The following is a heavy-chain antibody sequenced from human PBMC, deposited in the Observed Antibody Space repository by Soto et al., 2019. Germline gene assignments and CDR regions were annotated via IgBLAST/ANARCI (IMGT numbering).Heavy chain of an antibody. D-gene: IGHD2-2*01. J-gene: IGHJ6*02. V-gene: IGHV4-30-2*01. CDR2: IYHTGNT. CDR1: GGSINSGGYS. CDR3: ARVERPLSTPFAYGMDV. Sequence: QLQLQESGSGLVKPSQTLSLTCTVSGGSINSGGYSWIWIRQPPGKGLEWIGYIYHTGNTFYNPSLQSRVTISVDQSKNQFSLSLGSVTAADTAMYYCARVERPLSTPFAYGMDVWGQGTTVTVSS.